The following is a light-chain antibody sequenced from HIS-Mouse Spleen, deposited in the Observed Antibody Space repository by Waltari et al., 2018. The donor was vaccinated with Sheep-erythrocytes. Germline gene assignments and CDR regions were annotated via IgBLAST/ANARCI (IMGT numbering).Light chain of an antibody. CDR3: CSYAGSYNHV. CDR1: SSDVGGYTY. J-gene: IGLJ1*01. V-gene: IGLV2-11*01. CDR2: DVS. Sequence: QSALTQPRSVSGSPGQSVTISCTGTSSDVGGYTYVVWYQQHPGKAPKLMIYDVSKRPSGVPDRFSGSKSGNTASLTISGLQAEDEADYYCCSYAGSYNHVFATGTKVTVL.